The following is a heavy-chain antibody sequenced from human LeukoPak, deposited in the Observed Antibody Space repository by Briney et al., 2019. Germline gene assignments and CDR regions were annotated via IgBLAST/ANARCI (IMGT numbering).Heavy chain of an antibody. CDR1: GGSISSGGYY. J-gene: IGHJ4*02. CDR2: IYYSGST. Sequence: SETLSLTCTVSGGSISSGGYYWSWIRQHPGKGLEWIGYIYYSGSTYYNPSLKSRVTISVDTSKNQFSLKLSSVTAADTAVYYCARVAGSSGRKQFDYWGQGTLVTVAS. D-gene: IGHD6-19*01. V-gene: IGHV4-31*03. CDR3: ARVAGSSGRKQFDY.